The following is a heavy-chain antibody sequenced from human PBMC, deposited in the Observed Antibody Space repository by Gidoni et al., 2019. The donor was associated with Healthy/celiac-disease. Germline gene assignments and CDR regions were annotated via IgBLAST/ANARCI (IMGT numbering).Heavy chain of an antibody. CDR1: GGSFSGYY. J-gene: IGHJ1*01. Sequence: QVQLQQWGAGLLMPSETLSLTCAVYGGSFSGYYWSWIRQPPGKGLEWIGEINHSGSTNYNPSLKSRVTISVDTSKNQFSLKLSSVTAADTAVYYCAREGTLVRGVMRYFQHWGQGTLVTVSS. V-gene: IGHV4-34*01. D-gene: IGHD3-10*01. CDR3: AREGTLVRGVMRYFQH. CDR2: INHSGST.